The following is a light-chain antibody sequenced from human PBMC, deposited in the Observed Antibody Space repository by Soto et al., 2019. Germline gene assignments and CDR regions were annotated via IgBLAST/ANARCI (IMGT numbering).Light chain of an antibody. J-gene: IGKJ1*01. CDR1: QSVSDS. Sequence: SVGDTVTITCRASQSVSDSLAWYQQKPGQAPRLLIYGASSRATGIPDRFSGSGSGTDFTLTISGLDPGDFAVYYSQRYGSSFAQGPKWIS. V-gene: IGKV3-20*01. CDR2: GAS. CDR3: QRYGSS.